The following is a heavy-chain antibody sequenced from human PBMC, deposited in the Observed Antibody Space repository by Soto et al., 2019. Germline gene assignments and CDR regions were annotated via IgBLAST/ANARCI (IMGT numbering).Heavy chain of an antibody. CDR1: GGSISSGGYS. CDR2: IYHSGST. V-gene: IGHV4-30-2*01. J-gene: IGHJ4*02. Sequence: SETLSLTCAVSGGSISSGGYSWSWIRQPPGKGLEWIGYIYHSGSTYYNPSLKSRVTISVDRSKNQFSLKLSSVTAADTAVYYCARGGIDTAMAHFDYWGQGTLVTVS. D-gene: IGHD5-18*01. CDR3: ARGGIDTAMAHFDY.